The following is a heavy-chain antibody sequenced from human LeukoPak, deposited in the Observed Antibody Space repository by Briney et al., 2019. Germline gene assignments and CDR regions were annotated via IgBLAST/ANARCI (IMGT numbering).Heavy chain of an antibody. Sequence: ASVKLCCKASGSTFTSYSISRVRHAPGQGLEWMGRVRAYNGNTKCRQKLQGRDTMTTDTSTSTGYIEQRSLRSDDTAVYYCARDKQQLAYWGQGTLVTVSS. CDR2: VRAYNGNT. V-gene: IGHV1-18*01. CDR1: GSTFTSYS. D-gene: IGHD6-13*01. CDR3: ARDKQQLAY. J-gene: IGHJ4*02.